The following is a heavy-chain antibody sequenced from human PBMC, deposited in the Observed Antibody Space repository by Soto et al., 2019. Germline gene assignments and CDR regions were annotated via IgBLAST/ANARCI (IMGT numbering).Heavy chain of an antibody. CDR3: TTDLTFLLEPPDFDY. CDR2: IKSKTDGGTT. D-gene: IGHD1-1*01. V-gene: IGHV3-15*01. Sequence: LRLSCAASGFTFSNAWMSWVRQAPGKGLEWVGRIKSKTDGGTTDYAAPVKGRFTISRDDSKNTLYLQMNSLKTEDTAVYYCTTDLTFLLEPPDFDYWGQGTLVTVSS. J-gene: IGHJ4*02. CDR1: GFTFSNAW.